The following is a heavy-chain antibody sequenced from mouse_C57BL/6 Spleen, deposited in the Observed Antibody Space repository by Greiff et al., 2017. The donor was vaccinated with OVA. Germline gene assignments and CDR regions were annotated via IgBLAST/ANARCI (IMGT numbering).Heavy chain of an antibody. Sequence: QVQLQQSGAELVMPGASVKLSCKASGYTFTSYWMHWVKQRPGQGLEWIGEIDPSDSYTNYNQKFKGKSTLTVDKSSSTAYMQLSSLTSEDSAVYYCARTLYDYYAMDYWGQGTSVTVSS. CDR3: ARTLYDYYAMDY. J-gene: IGHJ4*01. CDR1: GYTFTSYW. V-gene: IGHV1-69*01. CDR2: IDPSDSYT. D-gene: IGHD1-1*01.